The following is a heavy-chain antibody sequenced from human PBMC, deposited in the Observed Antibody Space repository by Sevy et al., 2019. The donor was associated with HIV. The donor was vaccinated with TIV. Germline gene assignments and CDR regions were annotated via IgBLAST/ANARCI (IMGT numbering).Heavy chain of an antibody. J-gene: IGHJ4*02. CDR1: GCSISSSTYY. CDR2: SYYSGST. Sequence: SETLSLTCTVSGCSISSSTYYWGWIRQPPGKGLEWIASSYYSGSTYYNVSLESRVTISVDMSKNQFSLRVSSVTAADTAVYYCARNGGIAVATLDYWGQGTLVTVSS. CDR3: ARNGGIAVATLDY. V-gene: IGHV4-39*01. D-gene: IGHD6-19*01.